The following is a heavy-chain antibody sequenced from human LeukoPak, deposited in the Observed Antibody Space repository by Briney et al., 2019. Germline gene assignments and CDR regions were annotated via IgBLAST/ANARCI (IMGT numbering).Heavy chain of an antibody. D-gene: IGHD1-1*01. V-gene: IGHV3-33*01. CDR2: IWYDGSNK. Sequence: GGSLRLSCAASGFTFSSYGMHWVRQAPGKGLEWVAVIWYDGSNKYYVDSVKGRFTVSRDNSKNTLYLQMNSLRAEDTAVYYCARGLDDVLVFFDYWGQGTLVTVSS. CDR3: ARGLDDVLVFFDY. CDR1: GFTFSSYG. J-gene: IGHJ4*02.